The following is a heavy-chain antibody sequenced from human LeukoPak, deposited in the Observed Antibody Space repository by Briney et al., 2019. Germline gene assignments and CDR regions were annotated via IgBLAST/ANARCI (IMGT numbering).Heavy chain of an antibody. V-gene: IGHV3-9*01. D-gene: IGHD4-17*01. CDR3: AKERKDYGDYHYFDS. Sequence: GGSLRLSCAASGFTFDDYAMHWVRQAPGGGAEWGSGKTWHNNAIGYADSVKGRFTISRDNAKNSLYLQMNSLTAEDTAFYYCAKERKDYGDYHYFDSWGQGTLVTVSS. CDR1: GFTFDDYA. CDR2: KTWHNNAI. J-gene: IGHJ4*02.